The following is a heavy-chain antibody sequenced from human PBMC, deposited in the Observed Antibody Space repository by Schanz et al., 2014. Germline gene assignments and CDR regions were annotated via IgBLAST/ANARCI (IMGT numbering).Heavy chain of an antibody. Sequence: EVQLVESGGGLVQPGGSLRLSCAASGFSVGNKYMNWVRQAPGKGLEWVANIKRDGSEKNYLDSVKGRFTISRDNAKNSLFLQMNSLRAEDTAVYHCVSSGSYSSYAFWGQGTLVTVSS. V-gene: IGHV3-7*02. CDR3: VSSGSYSSYAF. CDR1: GFSVGNKY. D-gene: IGHD3-10*01. CDR2: IKRDGSEK. J-gene: IGHJ4*02.